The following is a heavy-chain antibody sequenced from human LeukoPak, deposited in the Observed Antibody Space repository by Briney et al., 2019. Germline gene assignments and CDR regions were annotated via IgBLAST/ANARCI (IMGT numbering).Heavy chain of an antibody. J-gene: IGHJ3*02. CDR3: ARLGSYGDNAFDI. V-gene: IGHV4-34*01. CDR2: INHSGST. Sequence: SETLSLTCAVYGGSFSGYYWSWLRQPPGKGLEWIGEINHSGSTNYNPSLKSRVTISVDTSKNQFSLKLSSVTAADTAVYYCARLGSYGDNAFDIWGQGTMVTVSS. D-gene: IGHD5-18*01. CDR1: GGSFSGYY.